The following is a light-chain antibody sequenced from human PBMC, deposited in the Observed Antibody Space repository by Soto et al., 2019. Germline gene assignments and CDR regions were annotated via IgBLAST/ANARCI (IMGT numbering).Light chain of an antibody. J-gene: IGKJ4*01. CDR1: QSVSSSY. V-gene: IGKV3-20*01. Sequence: EIVLTQSPGTLSLSPGERATLSCRASQSVSSSYLAWYQQKPGQAPRLLIYGASSRATGIPVRFSGSGSGTDFAVPISRLEPEDFAVYYCQQYGSSPLTFGGGTKVEIK. CDR2: GAS. CDR3: QQYGSSPLT.